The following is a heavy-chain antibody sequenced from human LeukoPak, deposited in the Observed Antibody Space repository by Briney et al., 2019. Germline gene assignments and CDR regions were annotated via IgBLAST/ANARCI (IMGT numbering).Heavy chain of an antibody. Sequence: SQTLSLTCTVSGGSISSGGYYWSWIRQHPGKGLEWIGYIYYSGSTYYNPSLKSRVTISVDTSKNQFSLKLCSVTAADTAVYYCARRRDIVGTEDNWFDPWGQGTLVTVSS. J-gene: IGHJ5*02. CDR3: ARRRDIVGTEDNWFDP. D-gene: IGHD5-12*01. CDR1: GGSISSGGYY. V-gene: IGHV4-31*03. CDR2: IYYSGST.